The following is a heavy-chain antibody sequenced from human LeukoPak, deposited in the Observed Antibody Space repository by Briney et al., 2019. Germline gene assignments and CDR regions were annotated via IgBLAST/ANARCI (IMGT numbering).Heavy chain of an antibody. CDR2: IRDDGSTK. CDR3: PKVGSNSWGIFDV. CDR1: GFIFRSYG. D-gene: IGHD6-13*01. J-gene: IGHJ3*01. V-gene: IGHV3-30*02. Sequence: PGGSLRLSCAASGFIFRSYGIHWVRQAPGKGLEWVAFIRDDGSTKYYADSVKGRFTISRDNSKNTLYLQMNSLRVDDTAIYYCPKVGSNSWGIFDVWGQGTMVTVSS.